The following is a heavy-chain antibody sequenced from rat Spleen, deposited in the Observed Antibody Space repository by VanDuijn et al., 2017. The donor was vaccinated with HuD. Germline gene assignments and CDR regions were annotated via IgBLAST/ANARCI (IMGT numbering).Heavy chain of an antibody. D-gene: IGHD1-4*01. J-gene: IGHJ2*01. CDR3: ASGILDF. Sequence: QVQLKESGPGLVQPSETLSLTCTVSGFSLTNYNVHWVRQPPGKGLEWMGVMWSGGSADYNSALKSRLSISRDTSKSQVFLKMSSLQTEDTAMYFCASGILDFWGQGVMVTVSS. V-gene: IGHV2-45*01. CDR1: GFSLTNYN. CDR2: MWSGGSA.